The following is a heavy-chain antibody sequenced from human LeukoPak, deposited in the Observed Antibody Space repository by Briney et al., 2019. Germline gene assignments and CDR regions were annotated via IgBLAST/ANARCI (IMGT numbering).Heavy chain of an antibody. V-gene: IGHV1-69*13. Sequence: GASVKVSCKASGGTFSSYAISWVRQAPGHGLEWMGGIIPIFGTANYAQKFQGRVTITADESTSTAYMELSSLRSEDTAVYYCARAYTLGYCTNGVCFTFDPWGQGTLVTVSS. CDR2: IIPIFGTA. J-gene: IGHJ5*02. CDR3: ARAYTLGYCTNGVCFTFDP. D-gene: IGHD2-8*01. CDR1: GGTFSSYA.